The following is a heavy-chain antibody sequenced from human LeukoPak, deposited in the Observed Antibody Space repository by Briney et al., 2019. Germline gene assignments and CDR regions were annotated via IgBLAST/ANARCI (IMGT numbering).Heavy chain of an antibody. CDR3: AKKSGDHFHFDF. D-gene: IGHD2-21*01. CDR2: IGTSGANT. J-gene: IGHJ4*02. Sequence: GGSLRLSCAASGFTFNNYGMGWVRQTPGKGLEWVATIGTSGANTYHADSVKGRFTISRDNSKSTLYLQMNSLRAEDTAVYHRAKKSGDHFHFDFWGQGTLVTVSS. V-gene: IGHV3-23*01. CDR1: GFTFNNYG.